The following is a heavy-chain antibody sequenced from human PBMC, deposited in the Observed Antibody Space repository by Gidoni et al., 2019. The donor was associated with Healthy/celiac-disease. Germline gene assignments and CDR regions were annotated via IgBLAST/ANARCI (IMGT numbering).Heavy chain of an antibody. CDR1: GFPFSSYA. J-gene: IGHJ3*02. D-gene: IGHD1-26*01. Sequence: QVQLVVSGGGVVQPGRSWRLSREASGFPFSSYAMHWVRQAPGKGLEWVAVISYDGGNKYYADSVKGRFTISRDNSKNTLYLQMNSLRAEDTAVYYCARDLPRWGGSFVDAFDIWGQGTMVTVSS. CDR2: ISYDGGNK. CDR3: ARDLPRWGGSFVDAFDI. V-gene: IGHV3-30-3*01.